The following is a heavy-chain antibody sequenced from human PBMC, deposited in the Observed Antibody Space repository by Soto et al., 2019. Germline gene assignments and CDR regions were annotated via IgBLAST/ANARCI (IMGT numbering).Heavy chain of an antibody. CDR3: AREPRYCRGGSCSITGDAYDI. J-gene: IGHJ3*02. CDR1: GFIVSDTY. D-gene: IGHD2-15*01. CDR2: ISNRGDT. Sequence: EVQLVESGGGLVQPGGSLRLSCTASGFIVSDTYVNWVRQAPGKGLEWVSVISNRGDTHYADSVRGRFSLSRDISDNTLHLQMNNLRVEDKAVYYGAREPRYCRGGSCSITGDAYDIWGQGTMVTVSS. V-gene: IGHV3-66*01.